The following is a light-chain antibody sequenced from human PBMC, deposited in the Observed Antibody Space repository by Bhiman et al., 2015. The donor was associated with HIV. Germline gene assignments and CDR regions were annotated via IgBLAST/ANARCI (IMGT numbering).Light chain of an antibody. V-gene: IGLV6-57*02. CDR2: QYT. CDR3: QSSDGSHQGV. CDR1: GGSIASNF. J-gene: IGLJ2*01. Sequence: NLMLTQPHSVSESPGKTVTISCTGSGGSIASNFLQWYQQRPGSAPTLVIFQYTQKPSGVPDRFSGSIDYSSNSASLTISGLRPEDGADYYCQSSDGSHQGVFGGGTKLTV.